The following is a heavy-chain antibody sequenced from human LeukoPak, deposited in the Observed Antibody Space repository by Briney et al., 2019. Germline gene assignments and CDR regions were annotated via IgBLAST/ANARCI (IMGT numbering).Heavy chain of an antibody. Sequence: ASVKVSCKASGYTFTSYYIHWVRQATGQGLEWMGWMNPNSGNTGYAQKFQGRVTMTRNTSISTAYMELSSLRSEDTAVYYCARVGERAVAGTTAEYFQHWGQGTLVTVSS. CDR1: GYTFTSYY. CDR3: ARVGERAVAGTTAEYFQH. V-gene: IGHV1-8*02. D-gene: IGHD6-19*01. CDR2: MNPNSGNT. J-gene: IGHJ1*01.